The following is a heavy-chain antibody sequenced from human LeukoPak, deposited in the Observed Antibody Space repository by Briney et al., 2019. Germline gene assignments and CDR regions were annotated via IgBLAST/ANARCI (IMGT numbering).Heavy chain of an antibody. D-gene: IGHD6-19*01. CDR2: IDDSDGST. Sequence: PGGTLRLSCAASSFTFSSYAMRWVRQAPGKGLEWVSSIDDSDGSTYYADSVKGRFTISRDNSKNTLFLQMSSLRAEDTAVYYCAKGSGSGWYGWFAPWGQGTLVTVS. V-gene: IGHV3-23*01. CDR3: AKGSGSGWYGWFAP. CDR1: SFTFSSYA. J-gene: IGHJ5*02.